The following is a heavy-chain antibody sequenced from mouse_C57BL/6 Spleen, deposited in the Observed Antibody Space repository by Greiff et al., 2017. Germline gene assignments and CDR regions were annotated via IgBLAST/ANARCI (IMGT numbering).Heavy chain of an antibody. CDR1: GYTFTDYN. V-gene: IGHV1-18*01. CDR3: ATCYYGSSWYFDV. CDR2: INPNNGGT. J-gene: IGHJ1*03. D-gene: IGHD1-1*01. Sequence: VQLKQSGPELVKPGASVKIPCKASGYTFTDYNMHWVKQSHGQSLEWIGDINPNNGGTIYNQKFKGKATLTVDKSSSTAYMELRSLTSEDTAVYYCATCYYGSSWYFDVWGTGTTVTVSS.